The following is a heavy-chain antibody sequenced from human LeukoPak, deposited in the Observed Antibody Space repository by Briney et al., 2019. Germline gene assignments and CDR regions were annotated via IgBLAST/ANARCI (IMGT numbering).Heavy chain of an antibody. CDR1: GFTFSSYA. CDR3: ARALFGDQAKMGAFDI. CDR2: ISSNGGST. J-gene: IGHJ3*02. V-gene: IGHV3-64*01. Sequence: GGPLRLSCAASGFTFSSYAMHWVRQAPGKGLEYVSAISSNGGSTYYANSVKGRFTISRDNSKNTLYLQMGSLRAEDMAVYYCARALFGDQAKMGAFDIWGQGTMVTVSS. D-gene: IGHD4-17*01.